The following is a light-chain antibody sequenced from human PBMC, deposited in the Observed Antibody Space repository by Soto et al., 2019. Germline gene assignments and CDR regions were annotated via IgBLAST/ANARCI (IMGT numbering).Light chain of an antibody. V-gene: IGKV1-39*01. J-gene: IGKJ4*01. CDR1: QSISNY. Sequence: DVQMAQSPSSLSASVGDRVTITCRASQSISNYLNWYQQKPGKAPKLLIHASSTLQSGVPSRFSGSGSGTEFSLTISSLQPEDFETYFCQQSYSTPLTFGGGTKVDIK. CDR3: QQSYSTPLT. CDR2: ASS.